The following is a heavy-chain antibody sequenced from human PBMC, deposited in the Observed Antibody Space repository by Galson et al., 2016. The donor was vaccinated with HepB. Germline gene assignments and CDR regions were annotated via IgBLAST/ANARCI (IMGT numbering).Heavy chain of an antibody. Sequence: SLRLSCAASGFTFSSYGMHWVRQAPGKGLEWVAVIWYDGSNKYYADSVKGRSTISRHNSKNTLYVQMNSLRAEDTAVYYCARDDFGDSIDYWGQGTLVTVSS. J-gene: IGHJ4*02. CDR3: ARDDFGDSIDY. D-gene: IGHD4-17*01. CDR1: GFTFSSYG. CDR2: IWYDGSNK. V-gene: IGHV3-33*01.